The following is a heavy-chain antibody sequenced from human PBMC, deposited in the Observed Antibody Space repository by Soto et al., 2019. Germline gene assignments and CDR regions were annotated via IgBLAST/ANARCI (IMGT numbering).Heavy chain of an antibody. Sequence: PGGSLSLSCPSAGVPFSSHYMHLLRQAPGKGLEWVAVISSDGSKKYYADSVKGRFTFSRDNSKNTLDLQMNSLRAEGTAVYYCARGNSGHYYWGRGTLVNVSA. CDR3: ARGNSGHYY. CDR1: GVPFSSHY. V-gene: IGHV3-30*03. CDR2: ISSDGSKK. D-gene: IGHD3-10*01. J-gene: IGHJ4*02.